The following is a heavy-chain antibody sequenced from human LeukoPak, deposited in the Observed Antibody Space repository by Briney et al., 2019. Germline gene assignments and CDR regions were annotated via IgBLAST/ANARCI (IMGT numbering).Heavy chain of an antibody. J-gene: IGHJ4*02. V-gene: IGHV3-15*01. CDR2: IKSKTDGGTT. Sequence: PGGSLRLSCAASGFTFSNAWMSWVRQAPGKGLEWVGRIKSKTDGGTTDYAAPVKGRFTISRDDSKNTLFLQMNSLKTEDTAVYYCTTDGGIQLWSRWGYWGQGTLVTVSS. CDR1: GFTFSNAW. D-gene: IGHD5-18*01. CDR3: TTDGGIQLWSRWGY.